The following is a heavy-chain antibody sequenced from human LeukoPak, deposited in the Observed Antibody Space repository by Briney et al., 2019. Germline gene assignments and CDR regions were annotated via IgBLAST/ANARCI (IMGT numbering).Heavy chain of an antibody. D-gene: IGHD1-26*01. CDR1: GGSISSNY. Sequence: PSETLSLTCTVSGGSISSNYWSWIRQPPGKGLEWIGYVYYTGSTSYNPSLQSRVTMSLDTSKNQFSLELNSVTPADTAVYYCARGGNYWHQWWFDPWGRGTLVSVSS. CDR3: ARGGNYWHQWWFDP. V-gene: IGHV4-59*01. CDR2: VYYTGST. J-gene: IGHJ5*02.